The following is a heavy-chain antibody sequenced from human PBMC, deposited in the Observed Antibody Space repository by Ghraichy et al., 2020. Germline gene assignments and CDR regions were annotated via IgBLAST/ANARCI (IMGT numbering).Heavy chain of an antibody. V-gene: IGHV4-59*01. J-gene: IGHJ4*02. D-gene: IGHD5-24*01. CDR1: GGSISSYY. CDR3: ARGRMATIAF. CDR2: IYYSGST. Sequence: ESLNISCTVSGGSISSYYWSWIRQPPGKGLEWIGYIYYSGSTNYNPSLKSRVTISVDTSKNQFSLKLSSVTAADTAVYYCARGRMATIAFWGQGTLVTVSS.